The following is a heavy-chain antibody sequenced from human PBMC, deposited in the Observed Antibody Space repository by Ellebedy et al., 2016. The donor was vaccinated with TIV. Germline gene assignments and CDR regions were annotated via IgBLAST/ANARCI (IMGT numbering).Heavy chain of an antibody. D-gene: IGHD2-2*01. CDR3: ARSNTSCYGALDI. CDR1: GFSLSSSAMC. Sequence: SGPTLVKPTPTLTLTCTFSGFSLSSSAMCVTWIRQPPGKALEWLALTDWNDDDFYSPSLKTRLTISKDTSKNQVVLKMTNMDPVDSATYYCARSNTSCYGALDIWGQGTMVTVSS. CDR2: TDWNDDD. V-gene: IGHV2-70*13. J-gene: IGHJ3*02.